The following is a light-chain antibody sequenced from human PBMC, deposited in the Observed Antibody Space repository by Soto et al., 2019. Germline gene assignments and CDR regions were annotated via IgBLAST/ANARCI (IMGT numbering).Light chain of an antibody. J-gene: IGKJ4*01. CDR3: QQRSIWPLT. V-gene: IGKV3-11*01. CDR1: QSVSSY. Sequence: EIVLTQSPATLSLSPGERATLSCRASQSVSSYLAWYQQKPGQAPRLLIYDASNRATGIPARFSGSGSGTDFTLTISRLEPEDFAVYYCQQRSIWPLTFGGGTKVDI. CDR2: DAS.